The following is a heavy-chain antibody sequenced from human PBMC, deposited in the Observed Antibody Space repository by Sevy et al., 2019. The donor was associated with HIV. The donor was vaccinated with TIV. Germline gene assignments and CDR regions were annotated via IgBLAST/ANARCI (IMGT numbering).Heavy chain of an antibody. CDR3: ARPYSSNWYYFDY. V-gene: IGHV3-11*01. Sequence: GGSLRLSCAASGFTFSDYHMSWIRQAPGKGLEWVSYISSSGNTIYYADSVKGRFTSSRDNAKNSLYLLMNSLRAEDTAVYYCARPYSSNWYYFDYWGQGTLVTVSS. J-gene: IGHJ4*02. D-gene: IGHD6-13*01. CDR1: GFTFSDYH. CDR2: ISSSGNTI.